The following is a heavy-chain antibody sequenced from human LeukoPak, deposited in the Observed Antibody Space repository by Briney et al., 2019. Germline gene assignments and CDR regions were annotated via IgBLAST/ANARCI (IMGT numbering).Heavy chain of an antibody. V-gene: IGHV1-2*02. D-gene: IGHD3-22*01. CDR3: ARDLPEGSSGYALLSYES. J-gene: IGHJ4*02. Sequence: GSVKVSCKASGYTFTGYYMHWVRQAPGRGLEWMGWINPNSGGTNYAQKFQGRVTMTRDTSISTAYMELSRLRSDDTAVYYCARDLPEGSSGYALLSYESWGQGTLVTVSS. CDR1: GYTFTGYY. CDR2: INPNSGGT.